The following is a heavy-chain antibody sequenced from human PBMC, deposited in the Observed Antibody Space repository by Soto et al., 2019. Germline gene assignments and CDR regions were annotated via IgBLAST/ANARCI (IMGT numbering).Heavy chain of an antibody. CDR3: ASFVLLWFGELYN. CDR2: IYYSGST. J-gene: IGHJ4*02. Sequence: SETLSLTCTVSGGSISSSSYYWGWIRQPPGKGLEWIGSIYYSGSTYYNPSLKSRVTISVDTSKNQFSLKLSSVTAADTAVYYCASFVLLWFGELYNWGQGTLVTVSS. V-gene: IGHV4-39*01. CDR1: GGSISSSSYY. D-gene: IGHD3-10*01.